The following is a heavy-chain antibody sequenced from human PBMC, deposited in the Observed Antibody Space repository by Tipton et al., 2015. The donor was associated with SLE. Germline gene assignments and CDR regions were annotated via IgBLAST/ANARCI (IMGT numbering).Heavy chain of an antibody. J-gene: IGHJ3*02. CDR3: ASLGIYGDYVNHAFDI. Sequence: SGFTFSSYWMSWVRQAPGKGLEWVANIKQDGSEKYYVDSVKGRFTISRDNAKNSLYLQMNSLRAEDTAVYYCASLGIYGDYVNHAFDIWGQGTMVTVSS. D-gene: IGHD4-17*01. CDR2: IKQDGSEK. CDR1: GFTFSSYW. V-gene: IGHV3-7*01.